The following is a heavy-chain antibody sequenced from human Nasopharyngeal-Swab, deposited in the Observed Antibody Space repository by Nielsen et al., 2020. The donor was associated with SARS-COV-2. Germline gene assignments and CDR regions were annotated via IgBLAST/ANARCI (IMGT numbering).Heavy chain of an antibody. V-gene: IGHV4-61*01. D-gene: IGHD1-26*01. CDR1: GGSVSSDNYY. CDR2: IYYSGST. J-gene: IGHJ6*02. CDR3: ARWSGDDCYGMDV. Sequence: SETLSLTCTVSGGSVSSDNYYWSWIRQPPGKGLEWIGYIYYSGSTNYNPSLKSRVTISVETSKNQFSLKLSSVTAADTAVYYCARWSGDDCYGMDVWGQGTTVTVSS.